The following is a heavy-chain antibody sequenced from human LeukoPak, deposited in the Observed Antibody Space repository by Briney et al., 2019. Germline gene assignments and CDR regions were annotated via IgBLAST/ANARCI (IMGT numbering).Heavy chain of an antibody. V-gene: IGHV4-34*01. Sequence: SETLSLTCAVYGGSFSGYYWSWIRQPPGKGLEWLGEINHSGSTNYNPSLKSRVTVSVDTSKNQFSLKLSSVTAADTAVYYCARDCSSTSCYFYYYGMDVWGKGTTVTVSS. D-gene: IGHD2-2*01. CDR2: INHSGST. J-gene: IGHJ6*04. CDR1: GGSFSGYY. CDR3: ARDCSSTSCYFYYYGMDV.